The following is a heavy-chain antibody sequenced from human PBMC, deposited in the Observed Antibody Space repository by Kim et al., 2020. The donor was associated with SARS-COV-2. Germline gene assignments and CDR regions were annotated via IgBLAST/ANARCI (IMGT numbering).Heavy chain of an antibody. CDR3: ARGGFGDYTTEY. Sequence: RYSPSFQGQVTISADKSISTAYLQWSSLKASDTAIYYCARGGFGDYTTEYWGQGTLVTVSS. D-gene: IGHD3-10*01. V-gene: IGHV5-51*01. J-gene: IGHJ4*02.